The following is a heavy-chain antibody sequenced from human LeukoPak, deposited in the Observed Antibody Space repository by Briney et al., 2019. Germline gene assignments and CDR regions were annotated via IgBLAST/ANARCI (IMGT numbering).Heavy chain of an antibody. Sequence: GGSLRLSCAASGFTFSSYSMNWVRQAPGKGLEWVSSISSSSSYIYYADSVKGRFTISRDNAKNSLYLQINSLRAEDTAVYYCARIGTATVDYWGQGTLVTVSS. V-gene: IGHV3-21*01. CDR1: GFTFSSYS. D-gene: IGHD5-12*01. CDR2: ISSSSSYI. J-gene: IGHJ4*02. CDR3: ARIGTATVDY.